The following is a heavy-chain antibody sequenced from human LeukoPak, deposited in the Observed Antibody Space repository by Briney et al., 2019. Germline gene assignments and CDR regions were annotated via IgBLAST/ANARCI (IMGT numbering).Heavy chain of an antibody. J-gene: IGHJ4*02. CDR3: ARGMDYDILAGPPDY. V-gene: IGHV3-30*04. D-gene: IGHD3-9*01. Sequence: PGGSLRLSCAASEFTFSSYAMHWVRQAPDKGLEWVALISYDGRNKDYADSVKGRFTISRDNPKNSLYLQMNSLRDEDTAVYYCARGMDYDILAGPPDYWGQGTLVTVSS. CDR2: ISYDGRNK. CDR1: EFTFSSYA.